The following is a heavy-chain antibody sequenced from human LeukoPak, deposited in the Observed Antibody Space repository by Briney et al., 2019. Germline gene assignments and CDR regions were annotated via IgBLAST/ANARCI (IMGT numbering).Heavy chain of an antibody. CDR2: INWNGGST. CDR3: ARADWNLYFDY. D-gene: IGHD1-1*01. Sequence: GGSLRLSCAASGFTFDDYGMSWVRQAPGKGPEWVSGINWNGGSTGYADSVKGRFTISRDNAKNSLYLQMNSLRAEDTALYYCARADWNLYFDYWGQGTLVTVSS. CDR1: GFTFDDYG. J-gene: IGHJ4*02. V-gene: IGHV3-20*04.